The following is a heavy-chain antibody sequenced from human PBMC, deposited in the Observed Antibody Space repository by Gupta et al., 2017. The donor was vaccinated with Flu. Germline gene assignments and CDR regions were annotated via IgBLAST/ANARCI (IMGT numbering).Heavy chain of an antibody. CDR1: GGSISSYY. D-gene: IGHD6-19*01. J-gene: IGHJ6*02. CDR2: IYYSGST. CDR3: ARDPGIAVAEDYYYYGMDV. Sequence: QVQLQESGPGLVKPSETLSLTCTVSGGSISSYYWSWIRQPPGKGLEWIGYIYYSGSTNYNPSLKSRVTISVDTSKNQFSLKLSSVTAADTAVYYCARDPGIAVAEDYYYYGMDVWGQGTTVTVSS. V-gene: IGHV4-59*01.